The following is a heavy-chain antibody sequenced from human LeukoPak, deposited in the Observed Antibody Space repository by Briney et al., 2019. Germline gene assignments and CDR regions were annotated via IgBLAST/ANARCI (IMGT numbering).Heavy chain of an antibody. CDR2: IKQDGSEK. Sequence: PGGSLRLSCAASGFTFSNYWMSWVRQAPGKGLEWVANIKQDGSEKYYVDSVKGRFTISRENAKNSLYLQMNSLRAEDTAVYYCARGNHGGRHYYMDVWGKGTTVTVSS. CDR3: ARGNHGGRHYYMDV. D-gene: IGHD4-23*01. V-gene: IGHV3-7*03. CDR1: GFTFSNYW. J-gene: IGHJ6*03.